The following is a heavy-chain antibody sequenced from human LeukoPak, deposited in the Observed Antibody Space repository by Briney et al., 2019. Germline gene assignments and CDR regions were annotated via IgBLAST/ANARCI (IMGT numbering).Heavy chain of an antibody. Sequence: GASVKVSCKASGYTFTGYFMIWLRRAPGQGLEWMAWINPNPGDTRYLQKFQGRVTVTRDTSISTVYMELNNLRFDDTAVYYCARGRSISNVNDPPVDYWGQGTLVSVSS. CDR2: INPNPGDT. CDR1: GYTFTGYF. J-gene: IGHJ4*02. V-gene: IGHV1-2*02. D-gene: IGHD2/OR15-2a*01. CDR3: ARGRSISNVNDPPVDY.